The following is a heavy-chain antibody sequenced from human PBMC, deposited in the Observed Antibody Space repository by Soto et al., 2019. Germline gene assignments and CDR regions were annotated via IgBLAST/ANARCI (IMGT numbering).Heavy chain of an antibody. J-gene: IGHJ5*02. Sequence: SETLSLTCAVYGDSFSDSYWNWIRQPPGKGLEWIGEIDHGGRTRYNPSLKSRVTISVDASKNQFSLSLSSVTAADTAVYFCALWGYCTNAVCNWFDPWGQGTLVTVSS. CDR2: IDHGGRT. CDR3: ALWGYCTNAVCNWFDP. V-gene: IGHV4-34*01. D-gene: IGHD2-8*01. CDR1: GDSFSDSY.